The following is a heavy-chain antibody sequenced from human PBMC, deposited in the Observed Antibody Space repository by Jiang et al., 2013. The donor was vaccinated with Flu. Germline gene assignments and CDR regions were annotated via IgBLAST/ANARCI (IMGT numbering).Heavy chain of an antibody. V-gene: IGHV4-31*03. CDR1: GGSISSGGYY. CDR2: IYYSGST. Sequence: YGSGLVKPSQTLSLTCTVSGGSISSGGYYWSWIRQHPGKGLEWIGYIYYSGSTYYNPSLKSRVTISVDTSKNQFSLKLSSVTAADTAVYYCARVNYDRRIDYWGQGTLVTVSS. CDR3: ARVNYDRRIDY. D-gene: IGHD3-22*01. J-gene: IGHJ4*02.